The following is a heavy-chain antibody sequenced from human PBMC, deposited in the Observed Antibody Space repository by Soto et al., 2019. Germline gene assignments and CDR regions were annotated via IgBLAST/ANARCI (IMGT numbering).Heavy chain of an antibody. D-gene: IGHD4-17*01. J-gene: IGHJ6*02. Sequence: QVQLVQSGAEVKKPGSSVKVSCKASVGTFSSYAISWVRQAPGQGLEWMGGIIPIFGTANYAQKFQGRVTITADDSTSTAYMEPSSLRSEDTAVYYCARGEGVYAVTPKNGMEVWGQGTTVTVSS. CDR2: IIPIFGTA. CDR3: ARGEGVYAVTPKNGMEV. V-gene: IGHV1-69*01. CDR1: VGTFSSYA.